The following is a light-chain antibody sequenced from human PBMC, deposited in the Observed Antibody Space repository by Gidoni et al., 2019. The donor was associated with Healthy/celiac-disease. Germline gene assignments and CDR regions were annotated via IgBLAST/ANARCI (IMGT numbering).Light chain of an antibody. J-gene: IGLJ3*02. CDR3: QVWDTTTDRMV. CDR1: HLGDKS. V-gene: IGLV3-21*02. CDR2: GDR. Sequence: SYVLTQPTSVSLAPGQTATIACRGDHLGDKSVNLYQQNSGRAPVLVVYGDRGRTSGSPGTFSGSLSANTATLTISRVEVGDAADYYCQVWDTTTDRMVCGGGTKLSVL.